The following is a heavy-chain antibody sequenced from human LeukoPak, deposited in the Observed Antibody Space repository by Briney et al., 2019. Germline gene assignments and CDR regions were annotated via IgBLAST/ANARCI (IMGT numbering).Heavy chain of an antibody. Sequence: SETLSLTCTVSGGSISSSSYYWGWIRQPPGKGLEWIGSIYYSGSTYYNPSLKSRVTISVDTSKNQLSLKLSSVTAAGTAVYYCARTGTREVDYFDYWGQGTLVTVSS. D-gene: IGHD1-1*01. CDR1: GGSISSSSYY. CDR3: ARTGTREVDYFDY. J-gene: IGHJ4*02. CDR2: IYYSGST. V-gene: IGHV4-39*07.